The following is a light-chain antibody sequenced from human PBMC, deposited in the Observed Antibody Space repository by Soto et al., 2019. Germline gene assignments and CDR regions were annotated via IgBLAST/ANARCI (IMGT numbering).Light chain of an antibody. J-gene: IGKJ4*01. CDR3: QQYKDWPPLT. Sequence: EIVMTQSPLTLSVSPGERATLSCRASQNININLAWYQQRPGQAPRVLIYGASSRAYGIPDRFSGSGSGTDFTLTINRLEPDDFAFYYCQQYKDWPPLTFGGGTRVEIK. CDR1: QNININ. V-gene: IGKV3D-15*01. CDR2: GAS.